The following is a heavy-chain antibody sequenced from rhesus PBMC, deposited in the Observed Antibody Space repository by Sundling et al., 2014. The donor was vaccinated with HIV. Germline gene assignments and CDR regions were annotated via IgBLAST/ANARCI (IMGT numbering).Heavy chain of an antibody. D-gene: IGHD6-31*01. CDR1: GFTFSPYD. Sequence: EVQVVESGGGLVQPGGSLRLSCAASGFTFSPYDMHWVRQAPGKGLVWVAVISSDGSKKYYADSVKDRFTISRDNSKNMLYLQMNNLKLEDTAVYYCANLYTSGWDYGLDSWGQGVVVTVSS. CDR2: ISSDGSKK. V-gene: IGHV3-54*02. CDR3: ANLYTSGWDYGLDS. J-gene: IGHJ6*01.